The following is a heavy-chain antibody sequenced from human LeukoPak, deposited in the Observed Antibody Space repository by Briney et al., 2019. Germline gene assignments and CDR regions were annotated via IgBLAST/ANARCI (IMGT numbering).Heavy chain of an antibody. V-gene: IGHV3-69-1*01. CDR3: AREGTDYYDSSGYYRNYYGMDV. D-gene: IGHD3-22*01. J-gene: IGHJ6*02. Sequence: GGSLRLSCAVSGFTVTHAWMTWVRQAPGKGLEWVSYISSSSTIYYADSVKGRFTISRDNAKNSLYLQMNSLRAEDTAVYYCAREGTDYYDSSGYYRNYYGMDVWGQGTTVTVSS. CDR2: ISSSSTI. CDR1: GFTVTHAW.